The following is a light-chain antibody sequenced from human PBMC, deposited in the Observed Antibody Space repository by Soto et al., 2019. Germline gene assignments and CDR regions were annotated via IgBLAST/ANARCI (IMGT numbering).Light chain of an antibody. J-gene: IGLJ3*02. CDR1: SSDVGGYNY. V-gene: IGLV2-14*01. CDR3: SSYTSSSTWV. Sequence: QSVLTQPASVSGSPGQSITISCTGISSDVGGYNYVSWYQQHPGKAPKLMIYDVINRPSGVSNRFSGSKSGNTASLTISGLQAEDEADYYCSSYTSSSTWVFSGGTKVTVL. CDR2: DVI.